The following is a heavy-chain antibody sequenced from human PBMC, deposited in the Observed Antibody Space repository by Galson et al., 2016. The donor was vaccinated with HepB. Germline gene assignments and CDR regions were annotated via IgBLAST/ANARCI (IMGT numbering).Heavy chain of an antibody. CDR1: GFSLSNNGVA. CDR3: AHVVVTWELLIPYYYGTDV. CDR2: IYWGDDR. J-gene: IGHJ6*04. D-gene: IGHD1-26*01. V-gene: IGHV2-5*02. Sequence: PALVKPTQTLTLTCTFSGFSLSNNGVAVGWIRQPPGKALEWLALIYWGDDRRYSPSLKSRLTITKDTSKNQVVLTMTNMDPVDPATYYCAHVVVTWELLIPYYYGTDVGGKGTTVTVSS.